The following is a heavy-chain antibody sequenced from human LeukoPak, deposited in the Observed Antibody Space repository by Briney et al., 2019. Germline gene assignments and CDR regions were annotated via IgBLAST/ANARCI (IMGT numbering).Heavy chain of an antibody. D-gene: IGHD6-19*01. CDR1: GFTFSSYD. Sequence: GGSLRLSCAASGFTFSSYDMAWVRQAPGKGLEWVSAINLNGGATYSADFVKGRFSISRDNSKNTLYLQMSSLRADDTALYYCAKGRLSVSGFDCWGQGTLVTVSS. CDR3: AKGRLSVSGFDC. V-gene: IGHV3-23*01. CDR2: INLNGGAT. J-gene: IGHJ4*02.